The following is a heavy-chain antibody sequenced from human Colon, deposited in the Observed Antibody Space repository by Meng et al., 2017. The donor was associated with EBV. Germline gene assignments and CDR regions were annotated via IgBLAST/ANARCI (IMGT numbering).Heavy chain of an antibody. CDR1: GGFISSGGYY. CDR2: IYYSGST. D-gene: IGHD5-24*01. J-gene: IGHJ4*02. V-gene: IGHV4-31*03. Sequence: VRRRVSGPGLVKPSRALSLTCTGSGGFISSGGYYWSWIRQHPGKGLEWIGYIYYSGSTYYNPSLKSRVTISIDTSKNQFSLKLSSVTAADTAVYYCARGPSRWLQFSFDYWGQGTLVTVSS. CDR3: ARGPSRWLQFSFDY.